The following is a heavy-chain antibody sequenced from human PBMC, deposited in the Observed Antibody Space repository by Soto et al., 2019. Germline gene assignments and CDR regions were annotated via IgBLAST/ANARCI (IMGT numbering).Heavy chain of an antibody. CDR2: IYSGGST. D-gene: IGHD6-13*01. CDR1: GFTVSSNY. V-gene: IGHV3-66*01. Sequence: LRLSCAASGFTVSSNYMSWVRQAPGKGLEWVSVIYSGGSTYYADSVKGRFTISRDNSKNTLYLQMNSLTPEDTAVYYCARDPIAAAENLTQGDYWGQGTLVTVSS. CDR3: ARDPIAAAENLTQGDY. J-gene: IGHJ4*02.